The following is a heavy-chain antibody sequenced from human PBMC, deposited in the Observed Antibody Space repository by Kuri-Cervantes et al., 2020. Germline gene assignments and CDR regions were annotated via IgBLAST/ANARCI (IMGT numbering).Heavy chain of an antibody. Sequence: GESLKISCAASGFTFSSYAMHWVRQAPGKGLEWVAVISYDGSNKYYADSVKGRFTISRDNSKNTLYLRMNSLRAEDTAVYYCARGVGDYSAGAGYWGQGTLVTVSS. CDR3: ARGVGDYSAGAGY. J-gene: IGHJ4*02. V-gene: IGHV3-30-3*01. D-gene: IGHD4-17*01. CDR1: GFTFSSYA. CDR2: ISYDGSNK.